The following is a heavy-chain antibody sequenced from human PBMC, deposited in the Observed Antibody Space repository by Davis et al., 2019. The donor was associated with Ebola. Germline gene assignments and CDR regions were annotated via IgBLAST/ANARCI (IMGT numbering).Heavy chain of an antibody. D-gene: IGHD3-10*01. J-gene: IGHJ2*01. Sequence: SETLSLTCAVSGASVTRDYNSWTWLRQHPGKGLEWIGYIYYSGSTYYNPSLKSRVTISVDTSKNQFSLKLSSVTAADTAVYYCARVVLLWFGELLYVEGYFDLWGRGTLVTVSS. V-gene: IGHV4-31*11. CDR1: GASVTRDYNS. CDR2: IYYSGST. CDR3: ARVVLLWFGELLYVEGYFDL.